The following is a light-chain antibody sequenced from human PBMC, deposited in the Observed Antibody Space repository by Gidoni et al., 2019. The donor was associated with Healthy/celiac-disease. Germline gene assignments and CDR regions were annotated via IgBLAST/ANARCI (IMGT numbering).Light chain of an antibody. J-gene: IGKJ5*01. Sequence: AIQLPQSPSSLSASVGDRVTITCRASQVISSALAWYQQKPGKAPKLLIYDASSLESGGPSRFSGSGSGTDFTLTSSSLQPEDFATYYCQQFNSYLITFGQGTRLEIK. V-gene: IGKV1-13*02. CDR2: DAS. CDR3: QQFNSYLIT. CDR1: QVISSA.